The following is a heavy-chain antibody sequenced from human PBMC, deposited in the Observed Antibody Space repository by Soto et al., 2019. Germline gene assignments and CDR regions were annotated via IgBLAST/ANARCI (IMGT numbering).Heavy chain of an antibody. Sequence: EVQLVESGGGLVQPGGSLRLSCAASGFTFSNYWMHWVRQAPGKGPVWVSRINTDGSTTNYADSVKGRFTISRDNAKNTWYLQTNSLGAEDKAVYYCARDLGGYASHWGQGTLVTVSP. CDR2: INTDGSTT. J-gene: IGHJ4*02. CDR3: ARDLGGYASH. CDR1: GFTFSNYW. D-gene: IGHD3-16*01. V-gene: IGHV3-74*01.